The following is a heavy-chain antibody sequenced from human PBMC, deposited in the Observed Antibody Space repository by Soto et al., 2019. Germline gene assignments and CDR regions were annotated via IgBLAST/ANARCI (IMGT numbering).Heavy chain of an antibody. Sequence: ASVKVSCKASGYTFTSYGISWVRQAPGQGLEWMGWISAYNGNTNYAQKLQGRVTMTTDTSTSTAYMELRSLRSDDTAVYYCAKARAKTWARTPPNWFDPWGQGTLVTVSS. CDR2: ISAYNGNT. CDR1: GYTFTSYG. D-gene: IGHD2-15*01. V-gene: IGHV1-18*01. J-gene: IGHJ5*02. CDR3: AKARAKTWARTPPNWFDP.